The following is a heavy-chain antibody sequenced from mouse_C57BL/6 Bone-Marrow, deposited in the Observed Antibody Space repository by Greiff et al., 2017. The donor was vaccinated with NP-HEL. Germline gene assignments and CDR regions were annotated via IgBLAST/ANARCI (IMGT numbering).Heavy chain of an antibody. CDR3: DSQINTEPYYYAMDY. CDR2: IWSGGST. V-gene: IGHV2-2*01. D-gene: IGHD1-1*01. CDR1: GFSLTSYG. Sequence: QVQLKESGPGLVQPSQSLSITCTVSGFSLTSYGVHWVRQSPGKGLEWLGVIWSGGSTDYNAAFISRLSISKDNSKSQDFFKMNSMQADDTAIYYCDSQINTEPYYYAMDYWGQGTAATVSS. J-gene: IGHJ4*01.